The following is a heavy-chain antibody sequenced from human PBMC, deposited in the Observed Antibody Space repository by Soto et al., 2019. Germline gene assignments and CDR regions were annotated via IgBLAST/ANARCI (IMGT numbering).Heavy chain of an antibody. Sequence: AASVKVSCKASGGTFSSYAISWVRQAPGQGLEWMGGIIPIFGTANYAQKFQGRVTITADKSTSTAYMELSSLRSEDTAVYYCARPAVVHCSSTSCYSYYYYYGMDVWGQGTTVTVSS. J-gene: IGHJ6*02. CDR3: ARPAVVHCSSTSCYSYYYYYGMDV. CDR1: GGTFSSYA. CDR2: IIPIFGTA. D-gene: IGHD2-2*01. V-gene: IGHV1-69*06.